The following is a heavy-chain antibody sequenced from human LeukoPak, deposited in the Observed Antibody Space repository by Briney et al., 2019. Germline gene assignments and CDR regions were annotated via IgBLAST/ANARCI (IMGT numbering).Heavy chain of an antibody. CDR3: ARHNSYFDY. CDR1: GGSFSSSSHY. D-gene: IGHD5-24*01. V-gene: IGHV4-39*01. J-gene: IGHJ4*02. Sequence: PSETLSLTCTVSGGSFSSSSHYWGWVRQPPGKGLEWIGSMYYSGSTYYNASLKSRVTISVDTSKNQFSLKLSSVTAADTAVYYCARHNSYFDYWGQGTLVTVSS. CDR2: MYYSGST.